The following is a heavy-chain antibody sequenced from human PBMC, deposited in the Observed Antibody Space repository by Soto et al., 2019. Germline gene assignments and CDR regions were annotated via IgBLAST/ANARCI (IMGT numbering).Heavy chain of an antibody. J-gene: IGHJ4*02. CDR1: GFTFSRYD. D-gene: IGHD6-25*01. V-gene: IGHV3-13*01. CDR3: ARDSDLDY. CDR2: IATAGDT. Sequence: PGGSLRLSCAASGFTFSRYDIHWVRQATGKGLEWVSTIATAGDTYYPGSVKGRFTISRENAKNSLYLQMNSLRAGDTAVYYCARDSDLDYWGQGTLVTVSS.